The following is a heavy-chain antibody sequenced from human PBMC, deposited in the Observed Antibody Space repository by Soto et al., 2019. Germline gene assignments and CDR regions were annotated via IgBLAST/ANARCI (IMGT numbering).Heavy chain of an antibody. Sequence: QVQLVQSGAEVKKPGSSVKVSCKASGGTFSSYAINWVRQAPGQGLEWMGGIIPMFTTVNYAQKFQGRVTITADESTSTAYMELSSLRSEDTAVYYCARTGGPYSSSYYGFDPWGQGTLVTVSS. J-gene: IGHJ5*02. CDR2: IIPMFTTV. CDR1: GGTFSSYA. D-gene: IGHD6-13*01. V-gene: IGHV1-69*01. CDR3: ARTGGPYSSSYYGFDP.